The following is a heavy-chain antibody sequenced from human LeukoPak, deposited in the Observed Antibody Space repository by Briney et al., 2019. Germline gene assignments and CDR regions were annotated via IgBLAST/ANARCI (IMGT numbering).Heavy chain of an antibody. D-gene: IGHD6-25*01. J-gene: IGHJ5*02. V-gene: IGHV4-34*01. CDR3: ARNKRRGTNWFDP. Sequence: SETQSLTCAVYGGSFSGYYWSWIRQPPGKGLEWIGEINHSGSTNYNPSLKSRVTISVDTSKNQFSLKLSSVTAADTAVYYCARNKRRGTNWFDPWGQGTLVTVYS. CDR1: GGSFSGYY. CDR2: INHSGST.